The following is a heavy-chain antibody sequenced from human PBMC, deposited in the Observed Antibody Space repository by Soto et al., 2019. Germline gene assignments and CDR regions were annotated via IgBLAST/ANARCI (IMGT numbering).Heavy chain of an antibody. CDR1: GFTFSSYW. V-gene: IGHV3-74*01. CDR3: SIGYYSSYFDY. J-gene: IGHJ4*02. CDR2: ISGGGTST. D-gene: IGHD3-3*01. Sequence: GGSLRLSCAASGFTFSSYWIHWVRQTPGKGLVWVSRISGGGTSTSYEDSVKGRFTISRDNAKKSLYLHMNSLRAEDTAVYYCSIGYYSSYFDYWGQGTLVTVSS.